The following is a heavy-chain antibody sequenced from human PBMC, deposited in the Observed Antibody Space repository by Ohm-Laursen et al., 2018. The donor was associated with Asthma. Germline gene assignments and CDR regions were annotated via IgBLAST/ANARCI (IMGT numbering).Heavy chain of an antibody. CDR2: ISSSGSSI. D-gene: IGHD2-2*01. Sequence: SLRLSCAASGFTFSSYAMSWVRQAPGKGLEWVSFISSSGSSIYYADSVKGRFTISRDNAKNLLYLQMNSLRAEDTAVYYCARDGLYCSSTNCFFDYWGQGTPVTVSS. CDR3: ARDGLYCSSTNCFFDY. CDR1: GFTFSSYA. V-gene: IGHV3-21*01. J-gene: IGHJ4*02.